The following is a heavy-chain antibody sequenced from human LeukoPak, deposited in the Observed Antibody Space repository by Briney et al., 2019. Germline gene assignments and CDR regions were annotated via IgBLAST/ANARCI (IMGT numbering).Heavy chain of an antibody. CDR1: GYTFTSCY. CDR2: INPSGGST. V-gene: IGHV1-46*01. J-gene: IGHJ3*02. D-gene: IGHD6-13*01. Sequence: ASVKVSCKASGYTFTSCYMHWVRQAPGQGLEWMGIINPSGGSTSYAQKFQGRVTMTRDTSTSTVYMELSSLRSEDTAVYYCARVVWQLRAFDIWGQGTMVTVSS. CDR3: ARVVWQLRAFDI.